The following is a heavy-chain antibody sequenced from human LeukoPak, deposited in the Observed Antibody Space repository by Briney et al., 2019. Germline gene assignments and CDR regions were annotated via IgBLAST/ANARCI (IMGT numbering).Heavy chain of an antibody. J-gene: IGHJ4*02. CDR1: GFTFSSYS. CDR3: AKFSVVVAAFDY. CDR2: IWYDGSNK. V-gene: IGHV3-33*06. Sequence: GGSLRLSCAASGFTFSSYSMNWVRQAPGKGLEWVAVIWYDGSNKYYADSVKGRFTISRDNSKNTLYLQMNSLRAEDTAVYYCAKFSVVVAAFDYWGQGTLVTVSS. D-gene: IGHD2-15*01.